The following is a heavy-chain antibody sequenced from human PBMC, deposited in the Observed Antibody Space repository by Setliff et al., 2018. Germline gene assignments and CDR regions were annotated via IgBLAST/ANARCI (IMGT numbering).Heavy chain of an antibody. CDR3: ARASSGWYSACYYYMDV. D-gene: IGHD6-19*01. V-gene: IGHV4-61*09. J-gene: IGHJ6*03. CDR2: INRRGST. Sequence: TLSLTCTVSGGSVNSGYDNWNWLRQPAGKGLEWIGHINRRGSTNFTPSLKSRVTISLDTSKNQFSLNLTSVTAADTAVYYCARASSGWYSACYYYMDVWGKGTTVTGSS. CDR1: GGSVNSGYDN.